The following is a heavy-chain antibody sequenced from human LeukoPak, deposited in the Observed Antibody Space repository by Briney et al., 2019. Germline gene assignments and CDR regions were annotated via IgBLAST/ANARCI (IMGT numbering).Heavy chain of an antibody. J-gene: IGHJ6*02. V-gene: IGHV4-31*03. CDR2: IYYSGST. D-gene: IGHD2-2*01. Sequence: PSQTLSLTCTVSGGSISSGGYYWSWIRQHPGKGLEWIGYIYYSGSTYYNPSLKSRVTMSVDTSKNQFSLKLSSVTAADTAVYYCARDCSSTSCGTYYYYYGMDVWGQGTTVTVSS. CDR1: GGSISSGGYY. CDR3: ARDCSSTSCGTYYYYYGMDV.